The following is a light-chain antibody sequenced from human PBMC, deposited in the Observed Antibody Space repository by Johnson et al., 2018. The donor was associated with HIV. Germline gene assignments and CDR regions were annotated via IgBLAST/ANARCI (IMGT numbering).Light chain of an antibody. J-gene: IGLJ1*01. CDR2: DNN. V-gene: IGLV1-51*01. CDR3: GTWDKSLSTGAV. Sequence: QSVLTQPPSVSAAPGQKVTISCSGSSSNIGNNYVSWYQQLPGTAPKLLIYDNNKRPSGIPDRFSGSKSGTSATLGITGLQTGDEAEYYCGTWDKSLSTGAVFGTGTKVTVL. CDR1: SSNIGNNY.